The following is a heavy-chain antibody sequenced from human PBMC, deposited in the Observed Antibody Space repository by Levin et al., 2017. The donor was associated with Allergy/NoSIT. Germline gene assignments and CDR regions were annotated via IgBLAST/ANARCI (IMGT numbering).Heavy chain of an antibody. Sequence: GGSLRLSCAASGFTFDDYAMHWVRQAPGKGLEWVSGISWNSGSIGYADSVKGRFTISRDNAKNSLYLQMNSLRAEDTALYYCAKGSELVGALYYWGQGTLVTVSS. CDR2: ISWNSGSI. CDR3: AKGSELVGALYY. J-gene: IGHJ4*02. V-gene: IGHV3-9*01. CDR1: GFTFDDYA. D-gene: IGHD1-26*01.